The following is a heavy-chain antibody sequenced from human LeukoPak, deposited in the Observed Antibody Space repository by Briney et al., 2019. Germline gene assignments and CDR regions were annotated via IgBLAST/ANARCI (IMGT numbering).Heavy chain of an antibody. CDR3: ARDGSDYYDSSGHVGY. D-gene: IGHD3-22*01. J-gene: IGHJ4*02. Sequence: GASVKVSCTASGYTFTGYYMHWVRQAPGQGLEWMGWINPNSGGTNYAQKFQGRVTMTRDTSISTAYMELSRLRSDDTAVYYCARDGSDYYDSSGHVGYWGQGTLVTVSS. V-gene: IGHV1-2*02. CDR1: GYTFTGYY. CDR2: INPNSGGT.